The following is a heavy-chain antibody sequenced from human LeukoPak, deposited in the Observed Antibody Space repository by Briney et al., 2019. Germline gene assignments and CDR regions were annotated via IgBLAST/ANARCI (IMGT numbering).Heavy chain of an antibody. CDR2: ISVDNGNT. D-gene: IGHD1-26*01. CDR3: ARDASGSPPY. Sequence: ASVKVSCKASGYTFSSYGMSWVRQAPGQGLEWMGWISVDNGNTNYAQKFQGRVTMTTDTSTSTAYMELRSLRSDDTAIYYCARDASGSPPYWGQGTLVTVSS. CDR1: GYTFSSYG. V-gene: IGHV1-18*01. J-gene: IGHJ4*02.